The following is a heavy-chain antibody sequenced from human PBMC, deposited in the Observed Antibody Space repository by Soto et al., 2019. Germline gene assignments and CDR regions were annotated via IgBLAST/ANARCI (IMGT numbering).Heavy chain of an antibody. D-gene: IGHD1-7*01. Sequence: LSRTCTVSGGSISSYYWSWIRQPPGKGLEWIGYIYYSGSTNYNPSLKSRVTISVDTSKNQFSLKLSSVTAADTAVYYCARDGDGKLPDWGQGTLVTVSS. CDR3: ARDGDGKLPD. V-gene: IGHV4-59*01. CDR1: GGSISSYY. J-gene: IGHJ4*02. CDR2: IYYSGST.